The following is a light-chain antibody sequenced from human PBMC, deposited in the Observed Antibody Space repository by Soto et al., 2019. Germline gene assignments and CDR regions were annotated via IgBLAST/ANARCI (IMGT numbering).Light chain of an antibody. Sequence: EMVMTQSPATLSVSPRERATLSCRASQSISRNLAWYQQKPGQAPRLLIYAASTRATGLPARFSGSGSGTEFTLTISSLQSEDFAVYFCQQYNNWPRWAFGQGTKVDIK. CDR2: AAS. CDR3: QQYNNWPRWA. CDR1: QSISRN. V-gene: IGKV3-15*01. J-gene: IGKJ1*01.